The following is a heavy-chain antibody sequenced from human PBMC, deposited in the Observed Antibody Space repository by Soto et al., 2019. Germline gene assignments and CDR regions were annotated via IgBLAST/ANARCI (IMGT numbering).Heavy chain of an antibody. V-gene: IGHV4-31*03. CDR2: IYYSGRT. Sequence: QVQLQESGPGLVKPSQTLSLTCTVSGGSISSCGYYWSWIRQHPGTGLELIGYIYYSGRTYYNPSLKSRGTISVETATNLFTLKLSSVTAEDTAVYSCARGPLTWCQGTRVSVAS. J-gene: IGHJ4*02. CDR3: ARGPLT. CDR1: GGSISSCGYY.